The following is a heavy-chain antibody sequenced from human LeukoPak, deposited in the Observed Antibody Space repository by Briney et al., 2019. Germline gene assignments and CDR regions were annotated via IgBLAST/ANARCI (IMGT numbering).Heavy chain of an antibody. CDR1: GFTFSDYA. CDR2: ISGNGGTT. J-gene: IGHJ5*02. CDR3: AKGPPHNWFDP. Sequence: GGSLRLSCAASGFTFSDYAMNWVRQAPGKGLEWVSAISGNGGTTYYADSVKGRFTISRDNSKNTLYLQMNSLRGEDTAVYYCAKGPPHNWFDPWGQGTLVTVSS. V-gene: IGHV3-23*01.